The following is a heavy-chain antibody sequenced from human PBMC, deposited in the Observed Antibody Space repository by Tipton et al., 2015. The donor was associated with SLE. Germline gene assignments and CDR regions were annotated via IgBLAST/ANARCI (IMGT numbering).Heavy chain of an antibody. CDR2: IWYDGSNK. CDR3: ARSLEGSSGWYFDY. J-gene: IGHJ4*02. CDR1: GFTFSSYG. Sequence: SLRLSCAASGFTFSSYGMHWVRQAPGKGLEWVAVIWYDGSNKYYADSVKGRFTISRDNSKNTLYLQMNSLRAEDTAVYYCARSLEGSSGWYFDYWGQGTLVTVSS. D-gene: IGHD6-19*01. V-gene: IGHV3-33*01.